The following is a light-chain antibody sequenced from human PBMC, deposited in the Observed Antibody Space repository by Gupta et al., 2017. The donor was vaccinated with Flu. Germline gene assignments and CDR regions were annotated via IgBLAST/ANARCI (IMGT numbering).Light chain of an antibody. Sequence: EIVLTQFTGTLSLSPGERATLSCRASQSVGRNYLAWYQQKPGQAPRLLISGASTRATGIPDRFSGSGSGTDFTLTISRLEPEDFAVYYCQQYDGSCTFGPGTKVDIK. CDR3: QQYDGSCT. CDR1: QSVGRNY. J-gene: IGKJ3*01. V-gene: IGKV3-20*01. CDR2: GAS.